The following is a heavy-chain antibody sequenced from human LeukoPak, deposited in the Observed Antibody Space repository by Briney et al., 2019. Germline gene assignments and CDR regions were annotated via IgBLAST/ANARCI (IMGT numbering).Heavy chain of an antibody. CDR2: ISGSGGER. CDR3: AKGNYDILTGPLDY. J-gene: IGHJ4*02. Sequence: GGTLRLSCAASGFTFSNYGMSWVRQAPGKGLQWVSGISGSGGERYYTESVKGRFTISRDNAKNSLYLQMNSLRAEDMALYYCAKGNYDILTGPLDYWGQGTLVTVSS. V-gene: IGHV3-23*01. D-gene: IGHD3-9*01. CDR1: GFTFSNYG.